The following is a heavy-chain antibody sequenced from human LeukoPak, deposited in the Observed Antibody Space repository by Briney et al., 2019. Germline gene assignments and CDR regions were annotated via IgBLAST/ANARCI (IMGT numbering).Heavy chain of an antibody. CDR1: GFTLSSYS. V-gene: IGHV3-48*01. D-gene: IGHD6-19*01. Sequence: GGSLRLSCAASGFTLSSYSMNLVRQAPGKGLEWISYISTSSRTIYYADSVKGRFTISRDNAKNSLYLQMNSLKAEDTAIYFCARDAVDQYYYYGMDVWGQGTTVTVSS. CDR2: ISTSSRTI. J-gene: IGHJ6*02. CDR3: ARDAVDQYYYYGMDV.